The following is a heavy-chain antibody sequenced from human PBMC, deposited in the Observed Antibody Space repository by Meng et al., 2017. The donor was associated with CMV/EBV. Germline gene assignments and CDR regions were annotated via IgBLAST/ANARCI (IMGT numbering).Heavy chain of an antibody. CDR3: ARGIAAAGIFSEGPPIDYYYYYGMDV. D-gene: IGHD6-13*01. CDR2: IYYSGST. CDR1: GGSISSYY. V-gene: IGHV4-59*01. Sequence: SETLSLTCTVSGGSISSYYWSWIRQPPGKGLEWIGYIYYSGSTNYNPSLKSRVTISVDTSKNQFSLKLSSVTAADTAVYYCARGIAAAGIFSEGPPIDYYYYYGMDVWGQGTTVTVSS. J-gene: IGHJ6*02.